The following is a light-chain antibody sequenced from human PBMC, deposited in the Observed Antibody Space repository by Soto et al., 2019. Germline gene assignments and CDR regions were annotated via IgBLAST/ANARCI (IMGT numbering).Light chain of an antibody. CDR3: SSYASTNVL. J-gene: IGLJ2*01. CDR2: EVS. V-gene: IGLV2-14*01. CDR1: SSDVGAYNF. Sequence: QSALTQPASASGFPGQSVTISCTGTSSDVGAYNFVSWYQQHPGKAPKLMIYEVSDRPSGVSNRFSGSKSGNTASLTISRLHAEEDADYYCSSYASTNVLFGGGTKLTVL.